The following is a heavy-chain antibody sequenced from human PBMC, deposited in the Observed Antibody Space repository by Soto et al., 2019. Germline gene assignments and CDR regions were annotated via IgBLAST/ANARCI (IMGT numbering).Heavy chain of an antibody. CDR1: GYSFTSYW. Sequence: GESLKISCKGSGYSFTSYWIGWVRQMPGKGLEWMGIIYPGDSDTRYSPSFQGQVTISADKSISTAYLQWSSLKASDTAMYYCARLPLGSGYYSGSDYWGQGTLVTVSS. CDR2: IYPGDSDT. V-gene: IGHV5-51*01. J-gene: IGHJ4*02. D-gene: IGHD3-22*01. CDR3: ARLPLGSGYYSGSDY.